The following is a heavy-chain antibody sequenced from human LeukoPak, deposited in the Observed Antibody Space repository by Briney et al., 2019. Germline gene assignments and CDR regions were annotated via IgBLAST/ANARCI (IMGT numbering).Heavy chain of an antibody. Sequence: SETLSLTCAVYGGSFSGYYWSWIRQPPGKGLEWIWEINHSGSTNYNPSLKSRVTISVDTSKNQFSLKLSSVTAADTAVYYCARGYSSGPDYWGQGTLVTVSS. CDR1: GGSFSGYY. CDR2: INHSGST. D-gene: IGHD6-19*01. V-gene: IGHV4-34*01. CDR3: ARGYSSGPDY. J-gene: IGHJ4*02.